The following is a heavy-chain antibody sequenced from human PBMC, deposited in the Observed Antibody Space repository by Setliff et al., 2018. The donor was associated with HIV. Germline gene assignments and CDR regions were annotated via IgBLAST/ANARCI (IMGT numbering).Heavy chain of an antibody. CDR2: INPASNHT. V-gene: IGHV1-46*01. D-gene: IGHD6-19*01. CDR3: AKDIPCPAINSGRIKNWFDP. Sequence: ASEKVSCKASGYTFTSDYIHWVRQAPGQGLEWMGIINPASNHTSYAQNFQGRLTMTRDTSTNTVYMELRNLRSEDPAVYYGAKDIPCPAINSGRIKNWFDPWGEGTLVTVSS. CDR1: GYTFTSDY. J-gene: IGHJ5*02.